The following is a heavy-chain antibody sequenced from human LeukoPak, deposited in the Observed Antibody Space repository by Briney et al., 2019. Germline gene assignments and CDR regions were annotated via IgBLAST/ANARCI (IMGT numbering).Heavy chain of an antibody. CDR1: GFTFSDYY. Sequence: GGSLRLSCAASGFTFSDYYMNWIRQAPGKGLEWVSSISGASRTVNYADSVKGRLTTSRDNAKNSLFLQVNSLRADDTAVYYCARAGQSDYWGQGTLVTVSA. CDR3: ARAGQSDY. V-gene: IGHV3-11*01. J-gene: IGHJ4*02. CDR2: ISGASRTV.